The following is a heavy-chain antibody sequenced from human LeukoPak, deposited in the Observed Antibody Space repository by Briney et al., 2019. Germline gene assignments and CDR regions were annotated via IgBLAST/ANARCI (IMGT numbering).Heavy chain of an antibody. CDR3: AKDPGYYDFWSGYYSSRPFDY. CDR1: GFAFSSYG. Sequence: GGSLRLSCAASGFAFSSYGMHWVRHAPGKGLEWVAFIRYDGSNKYYADSVKGRFTISRDNSKNTLYLQMNSLRAEDTAVYYCAKDPGYYDFWSGYYSSRPFDYWGQGTLVTVSS. CDR2: IRYDGSNK. D-gene: IGHD3-3*01. V-gene: IGHV3-30*02. J-gene: IGHJ4*02.